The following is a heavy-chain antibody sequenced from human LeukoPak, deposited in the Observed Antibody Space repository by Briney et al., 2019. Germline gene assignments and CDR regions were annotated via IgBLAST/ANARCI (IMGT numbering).Heavy chain of an antibody. CDR1: GGSFSGYY. D-gene: IGHD3-22*01. Sequence: SETLSLTCAVYGGSFSGYYWSWIRQPPGKGLEWIGEINHSGSTNYNPSLKSRVTMSVDTSKNQFSLKLSSVTAADTAVYYCAKESGTYYYDSSGRGWFDPWGQGTLVTVSS. J-gene: IGHJ5*02. CDR3: AKESGTYYYDSSGRGWFDP. CDR2: INHSGST. V-gene: IGHV4-34*01.